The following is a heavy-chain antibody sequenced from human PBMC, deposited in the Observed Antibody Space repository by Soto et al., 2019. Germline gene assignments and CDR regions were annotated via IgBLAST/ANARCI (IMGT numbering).Heavy chain of an antibody. J-gene: IGHJ4*02. CDR1: GGSISSGGYY. CDR2: IYYSGST. D-gene: IGHD2-15*01. V-gene: IGHV4-31*03. CDR3: AREALTGLGFLRPLVPDKRPYFDY. Sequence: PSETLSLTCTVSGGSISSGGYYWSWIRQHPGKGLEWIGYIYYSGSTYYNPSVKSRVTISVDTSKNQFSLKLSSVTAADTAVYYCAREALTGLGFLRPLVPDKRPYFDYWGQGTLVTVSS.